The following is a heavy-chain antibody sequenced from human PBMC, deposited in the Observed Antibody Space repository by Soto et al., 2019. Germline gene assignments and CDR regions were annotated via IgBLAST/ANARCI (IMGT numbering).Heavy chain of an antibody. CDR2: IFYSDSF. D-gene: IGHD3-3*01. Sequence: QVQLQESGPGLVKSSQTLSLTCTVSGGSISSGGSYWSWIRQRPGKGLEWIGYIFYSDSFYYTPSLKGRVVKLADTSKNKFTLKLSSVTDADTAVYYCARAPETPPIFGVVRPYFFDFWGQGTLVTVSS. V-gene: IGHV4-31*03. CDR1: GGSISSGGSY. J-gene: IGHJ4*02. CDR3: ARAPETPPIFGVVRPYFFDF.